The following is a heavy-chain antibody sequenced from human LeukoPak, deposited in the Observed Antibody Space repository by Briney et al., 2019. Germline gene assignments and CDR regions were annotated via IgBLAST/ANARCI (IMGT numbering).Heavy chain of an antibody. CDR2: INPNSGGT. V-gene: IGHV1-2*02. CDR1: GYTFTGYY. D-gene: IGHD6-13*01. CDR3: ARGGIRTAASKFDY. J-gene: IGHJ4*02. Sequence: GASVKVSCKASGYTFTGYYVHWVRQAPGQGLEWMGWINPNSGGTKYAQKFEGRVTMTRDTSISTAYMELSRVTSDDTAVYYCARGGIRTAASKFDYWGQGTLVTVSS.